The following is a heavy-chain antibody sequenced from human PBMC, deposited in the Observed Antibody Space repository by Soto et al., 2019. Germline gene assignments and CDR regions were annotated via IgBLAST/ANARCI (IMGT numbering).Heavy chain of an antibody. Sequence: PGESLKISCKGSGYTFNTYWIGWVRQMPGKGLEWMGFIYPGDSDTTYSPSFQGQVTISVDKSISTAYLQWSSLKVSDTAIYYCARHKLWMAKINNDAFSVWGQGTKVTVSS. CDR3: ARHKLWMAKINNDAFSV. CDR1: GYTFNTYW. J-gene: IGHJ3*01. V-gene: IGHV5-51*01. D-gene: IGHD2-21*01. CDR2: IYPGDSDT.